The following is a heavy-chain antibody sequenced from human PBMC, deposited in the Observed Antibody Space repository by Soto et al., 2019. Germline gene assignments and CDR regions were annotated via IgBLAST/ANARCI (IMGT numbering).Heavy chain of an antibody. J-gene: IGHJ6*02. CDR1: GYSFTSYW. V-gene: IGHV5-51*01. Sequence: PGESLKISCKGSGYSFTSYWIGWVRQMPGKGLEWMGIIYPGDSDTRYSPSFQGQVTISADKSISTAYLQWSSLKASDTAMYYCARQDSSSRPGYYYYGMDVWGQGTTVTVPS. D-gene: IGHD6-13*01. CDR2: IYPGDSDT. CDR3: ARQDSSSRPGYYYYGMDV.